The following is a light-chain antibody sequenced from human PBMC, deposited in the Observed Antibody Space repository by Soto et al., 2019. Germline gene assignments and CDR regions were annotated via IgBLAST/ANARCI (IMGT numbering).Light chain of an antibody. V-gene: IGKV4-1*01. Sequence: DIVMTQSPDSLAVSLGERATINCKSSQSVLYNSDNKNYLAWYQQKAGQPPKLLIYWASTRDCGVPDRFSGSGSGADFTLTINNLQDEDVAVYYCQQYYTTLSFGGGTKVEIK. CDR2: WAS. J-gene: IGKJ4*01. CDR1: QSVLYNSDNKNY. CDR3: QQYYTTLS.